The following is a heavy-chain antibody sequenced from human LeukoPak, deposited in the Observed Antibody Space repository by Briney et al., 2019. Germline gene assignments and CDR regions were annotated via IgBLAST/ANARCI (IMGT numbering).Heavy chain of an antibody. J-gene: IGHJ3*02. CDR2: ISFTGSDK. Sequence: ERSLRLSCAASGFTFSSYAIHWVLQAPGKGLEWVAVISFTGSDKYYADSVKGRFTISRDNSKNTLYLQMNGLRAEDTAVYYCARELEYNYETRSDDAFDIWGQGTMVTVSS. CDR1: GFTFSSYA. V-gene: IGHV3-30*04. CDR3: ARELEYNYETRSDDAFDI. D-gene: IGHD3-22*01.